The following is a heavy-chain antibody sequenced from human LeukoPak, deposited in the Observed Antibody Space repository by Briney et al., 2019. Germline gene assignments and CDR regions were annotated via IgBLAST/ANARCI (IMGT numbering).Heavy chain of an antibody. CDR2: IYASGST. J-gene: IGHJ4*02. CDR3: ARVPYMITFGGVIAPNSYYFDY. Sequence: SETLSLTCTVSGGSISRGSWIRQPAGKGLEWIGRIYASGSTNYNPSLKSRVTMSVDTSKNQFSLKLSSVTAADTAVYYCARVPYMITFGGVIAPNSYYFDYWGQGTLVTVSS. D-gene: IGHD3-16*02. CDR1: GGSISR. V-gene: IGHV4-4*07.